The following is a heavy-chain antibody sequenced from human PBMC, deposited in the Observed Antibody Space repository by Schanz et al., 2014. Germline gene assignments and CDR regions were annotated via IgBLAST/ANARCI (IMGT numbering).Heavy chain of an antibody. V-gene: IGHV3-23*01. D-gene: IGHD3-10*01. J-gene: IGHJ3*02. CDR1: GFTFSSYA. CDR2: ISGSGGST. Sequence: LSCAASGFTFSSYAMSWVRQAPGKGLEWVSAISGSGGSTYYADSVKGRFTISRDNSKNTLYLQMNRLRAEDTDVYYCAKGRLGELSAFQMWGLGTMVTVSS. CDR3: AKGRLGELSAFQM.